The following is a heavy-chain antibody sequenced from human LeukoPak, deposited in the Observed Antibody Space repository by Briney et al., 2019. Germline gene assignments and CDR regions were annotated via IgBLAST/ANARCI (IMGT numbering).Heavy chain of an antibody. D-gene: IGHD2-15*01. J-gene: IGHJ4*02. CDR1: GYTFTSYG. CDR3: ARGGLGYCSGGSCRIFDY. CDR2: ISAYNGNT. V-gene: IGHV1-18*04. Sequence: ASVKVSCKASGYTFTSYGISWVRQAPGQGLEWMGWISAYNGNTNYAQKLQGRVTMTTDTSTSTAYMELRSLRSDDTAVYYCARGGLGYCSGGSCRIFDYWGQGTLVTVSS.